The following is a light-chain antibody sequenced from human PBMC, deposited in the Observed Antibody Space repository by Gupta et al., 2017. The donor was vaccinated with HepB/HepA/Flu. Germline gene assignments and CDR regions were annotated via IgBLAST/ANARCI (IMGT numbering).Light chain of an antibody. CDR2: DAS. CDR1: QSVSSY. Sequence: EIVLTQSPATLSLSPGERATLSCRASQSVSSYLAWYQQKPGQAPRLLIYDASNRATGIPARFSGSGSGKDLTLTISSREPEEFAGYYCQQRSNWPPLTFGGGTKVEIK. V-gene: IGKV3-11*01. CDR3: QQRSNWPPLT. J-gene: IGKJ4*01.